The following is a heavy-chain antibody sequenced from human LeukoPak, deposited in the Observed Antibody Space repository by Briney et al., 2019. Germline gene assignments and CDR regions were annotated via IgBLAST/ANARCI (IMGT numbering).Heavy chain of an antibody. CDR2: ISWNGGSI. J-gene: IGHJ6*02. V-gene: IGHV3-9*01. Sequence: GGSLRLSCAASGFTFDDYAMHWVRQAPGRGLKWVSGISWNGGSIGYADSVKGRFTISRDNAKNSLYLQMNSLRAEDTALYYCARGPNQDWSYRYCGMVVWGQGTTVTVSS. D-gene: IGHD1-14*01. CDR3: ARGPNQDWSYRYCGMVV. CDR1: GFTFDDYA.